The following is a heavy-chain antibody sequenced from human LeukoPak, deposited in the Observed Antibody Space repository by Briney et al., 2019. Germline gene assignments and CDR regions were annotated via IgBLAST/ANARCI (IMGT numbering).Heavy chain of an antibody. Sequence: SVKVSCKASGGTFSSYTISWVRQAPGQGLEWMGRFIPILGIANYAQKFQGRVTITADKSTSTAYMELSSLRSEDTAVYYCARDISQLWYFDYWGQGTLVTVSS. CDR2: FIPILGIA. J-gene: IGHJ4*02. V-gene: IGHV1-69*04. CDR1: GGTFSSYT. CDR3: ARDISQLWYFDY. D-gene: IGHD5-18*01.